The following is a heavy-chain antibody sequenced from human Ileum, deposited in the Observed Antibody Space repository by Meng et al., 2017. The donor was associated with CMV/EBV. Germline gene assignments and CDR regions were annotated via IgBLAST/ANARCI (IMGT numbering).Heavy chain of an antibody. CDR1: WFSRRTSGVG. CDR3: AHTVNYDFWTGLFDY. Sequence: NEAVSQLVHPPLARTPTSTFSWFSRRTSGVGVGWIRHPSGKALEWLALIYWNAEVRYSPSLKNRLTIPQDTSTNQVVLTMTNMDPVDTATYYCAHTVNYDFWTGLFDYWGQGTLVTVSS. CDR2: IYWNAEV. D-gene: IGHD3-3*01. J-gene: IGHJ4*02. V-gene: IGHV2-5*01.